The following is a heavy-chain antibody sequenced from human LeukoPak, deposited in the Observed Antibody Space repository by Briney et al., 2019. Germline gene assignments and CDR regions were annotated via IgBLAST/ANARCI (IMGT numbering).Heavy chain of an antibody. CDR1: GGSISSSSYY. V-gene: IGHV4-39*07. Sequence: SETLSLTCTVSGGSISSSSYYWGWIRQPPGKGLEWIGSIYYSGSTYYNPSLKSRVTISVDTSKNQFSLKLSSVTAADTAVYYCARARGRFGGWFDPWGQGTLVTVSS. CDR3: ARARGRFGGWFDP. D-gene: IGHD3-16*01. CDR2: IYYSGST. J-gene: IGHJ5*02.